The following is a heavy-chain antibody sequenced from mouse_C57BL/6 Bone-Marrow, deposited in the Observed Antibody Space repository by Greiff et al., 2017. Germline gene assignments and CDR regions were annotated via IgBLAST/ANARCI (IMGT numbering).Heavy chain of an antibody. V-gene: IGHV5-4*01. Sequence: EVHLVESGGGLVKPGGSLKLSCAASGFTFSSYAMSWVRQTPEKRLEWVATISDGGSYTYYPDNVKGRFTISRDNAKNNLYLQISQLTSEDTARYHCARGLPYYFDYWGQGTTLTVSS. J-gene: IGHJ2*01. CDR3: ARGLPYYFDY. CDR2: ISDGGSYT. CDR1: GFTFSSYA. D-gene: IGHD2-2*01.